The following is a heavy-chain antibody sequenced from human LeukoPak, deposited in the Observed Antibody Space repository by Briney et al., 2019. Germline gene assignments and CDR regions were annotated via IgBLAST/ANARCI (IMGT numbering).Heavy chain of an antibody. CDR1: GYTFTGYY. D-gene: IGHD6-13*01. J-gene: IGHJ4*02. Sequence: ASVKVSCKASGYTFTGYYMHWVRQAPGQGLEWMGWINPNSGSTSYAQKFQGRVTMTRDMSTSTVYMELSSLRSEDTAVYYCARDRYSSSWYPDYWGQGTLVTVSS. CDR2: INPNSGST. CDR3: ARDRYSSSWYPDY. V-gene: IGHV1-46*01.